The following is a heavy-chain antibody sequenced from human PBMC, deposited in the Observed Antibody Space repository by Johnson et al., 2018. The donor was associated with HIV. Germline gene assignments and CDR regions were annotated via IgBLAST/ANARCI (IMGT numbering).Heavy chain of an antibody. D-gene: IGHD5-24*01. V-gene: IGHV3-66*03. CDR3: AKGPLEAYDAFDF. CDR1: GFTVSSNY. Sequence: VQLVESGGGLIQPGGSLRLSCAASGFTVSSNYMSWVRQAPGKGLEWVSVIYSGGSTYYADSVKGRFTISRDNSKNTLYLQMNSLRAEDTAVYYCAKGPLEAYDAFDFWGHGTMVTVSS. J-gene: IGHJ3*01. CDR2: IYSGGST.